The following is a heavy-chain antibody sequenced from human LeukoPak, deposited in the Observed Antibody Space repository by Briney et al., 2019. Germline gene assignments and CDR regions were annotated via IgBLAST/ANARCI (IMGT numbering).Heavy chain of an antibody. V-gene: IGHV4-59*01. CDR2: IYYSGST. CDR1: GGSISSYY. D-gene: IGHD3-22*01. J-gene: IGHJ4*02. CDR3: ARQYYYDSSGYVPHLDY. Sequence: PSETLSLTCTVSGGSISSYYWSWIRQPPGKGLEWIGYIYYSGSTNYNPSLKSRVTISVDTSKNQFSLKLSSVTAADTAVYYCARQYYYDSSGYVPHLDYWGQGTLVTVSS.